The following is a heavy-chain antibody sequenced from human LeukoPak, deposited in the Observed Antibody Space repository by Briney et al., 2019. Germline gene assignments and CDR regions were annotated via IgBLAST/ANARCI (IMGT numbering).Heavy chain of an antibody. J-gene: IGHJ3*02. D-gene: IGHD2-2*01. V-gene: IGHV1-2*04. Sequence: ASVKVSCKASGYTFTGYYMHWVRQAPGQGLEWMGWINPNSGGTNYAQKFQGWVTMTRDTSISTAYMELSRLRSDDTAVYYSARDADIVVVPAADAFDIWGQGTMVTVSS. CDR1: GYTFTGYY. CDR2: INPNSGGT. CDR3: ARDADIVVVPAADAFDI.